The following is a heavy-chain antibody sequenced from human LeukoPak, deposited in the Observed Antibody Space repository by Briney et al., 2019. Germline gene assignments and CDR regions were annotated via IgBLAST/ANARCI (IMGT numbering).Heavy chain of an antibody. D-gene: IGHD3-3*01. CDR2: INPNGGGT. CDR3: ARACSDFWSGYYKDY. CDR1: GYTFTGYY. Sequence: ASVKVSCKASGYTFTGYYMHWVRQAPGQGLEWMGWINPNGGGTNYAQKFQGRVTMTRDTSISTAYMELSRLRSDDTAVYYCARACSDFWSGYYKDYWGQGTLVTVSS. V-gene: IGHV1-2*02. J-gene: IGHJ4*02.